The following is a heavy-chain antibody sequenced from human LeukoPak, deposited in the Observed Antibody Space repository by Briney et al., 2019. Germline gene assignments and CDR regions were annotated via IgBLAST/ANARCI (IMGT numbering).Heavy chain of an antibody. CDR1: GGSFSGYY. V-gene: IGHV4-34*01. J-gene: IGHJ4*02. Sequence: PSETLSLTCAVYGGSFSGYYWSWIRQPPGKGLEWIGEINHSGSTNYNPSLKSRVTISVDTSKNQFSLKLSSVTAADTAVYYCATIAAAATAHFDYWGQGTLVTVSS. CDR3: ATIAAAATAHFDY. CDR2: INHSGST. D-gene: IGHD6-13*01.